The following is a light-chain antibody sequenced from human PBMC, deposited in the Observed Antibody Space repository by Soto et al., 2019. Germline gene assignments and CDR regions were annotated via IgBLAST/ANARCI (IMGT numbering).Light chain of an antibody. J-gene: IGLJ2*01. Sequence: QSALTQPASVSGSPGQSITISCTGTSSDVGGYNFVSWYQHHPAKAPKLMIYDVNNRPSGVADRFSGSKSGNSASLAISGLQAEDEADYYCSSLTSSDSLVVFGGGTKLTVL. V-gene: IGLV2-14*03. CDR1: SSDVGGYNF. CDR3: SSLTSSDSLVV. CDR2: DVN.